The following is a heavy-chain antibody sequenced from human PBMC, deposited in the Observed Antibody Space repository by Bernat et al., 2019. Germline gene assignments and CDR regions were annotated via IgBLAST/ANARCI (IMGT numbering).Heavy chain of an antibody. CDR2: IRSKTNNCAP. V-gene: IGHV3-73*02. Sequence: EVQLVESGGGLVQPGGSLKLSCAASGFSFSDSAMHWVRQASGKGLEWVGRIRSKTNNCAPAYPASVKGRFTISRDDSKTTAYLQMTSLRAEDTAVYYCAKDRGYSYGYDWFDPWGQGTLVTVSS. CDR3: AKDRGYSYGYDWFDP. J-gene: IGHJ5*02. CDR1: GFSFSDSA. D-gene: IGHD5-18*01.